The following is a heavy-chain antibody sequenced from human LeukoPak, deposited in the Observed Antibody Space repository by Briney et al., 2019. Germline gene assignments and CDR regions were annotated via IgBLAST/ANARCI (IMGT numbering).Heavy chain of an antibody. Sequence: SVKVSCKASGGTFSSYAISWVRQAPGQGLEWMGGIIPIFGTANYAQKFQGRVTITTDESTSTAYMELSSLRSEDTAVYYCARGCSGGSCYDCWGQGTLVSVSS. V-gene: IGHV1-69*05. CDR3: ARGCSGGSCYDC. J-gene: IGHJ4*02. D-gene: IGHD2-15*01. CDR1: GGTFSSYA. CDR2: IIPIFGTA.